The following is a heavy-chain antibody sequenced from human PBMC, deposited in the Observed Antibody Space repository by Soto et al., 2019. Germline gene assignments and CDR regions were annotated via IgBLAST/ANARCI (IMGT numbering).Heavy chain of an antibody. V-gene: IGHV1-24*01. D-gene: IGHD4-17*01. Sequence: ASVKVSCKVSGYTLTELSMHWVRQAPGKGLEWMGGFDPEDGETIYAQKFQGRVTMTEDTSTDTAYMELSSLRSEDTAVYYCATDAEYGDYWDAFDIWGQGTMVTVS. CDR3: ATDAEYGDYWDAFDI. CDR2: FDPEDGET. CDR1: GYTLTELS. J-gene: IGHJ3*02.